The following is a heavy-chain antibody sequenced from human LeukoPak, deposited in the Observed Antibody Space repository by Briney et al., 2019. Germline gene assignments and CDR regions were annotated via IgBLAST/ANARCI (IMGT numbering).Heavy chain of an antibody. V-gene: IGHV3-15*01. CDR1: GFTFSNAW. CDR3: TTDEHIWYYFDY. CDR2: IKRKTDGGTS. D-gene: IGHD2-21*01. Sequence: PGGSLRLSCAASGFTFSNAWMSWVRQAPGKGLEWGGRIKRKTDGGTSDYAAPVKGRFTISRDDSKNTLYLQMNSLKTEDTAVYYCTTDEHIWYYFDYWSQGTLVTVSS. J-gene: IGHJ4*02.